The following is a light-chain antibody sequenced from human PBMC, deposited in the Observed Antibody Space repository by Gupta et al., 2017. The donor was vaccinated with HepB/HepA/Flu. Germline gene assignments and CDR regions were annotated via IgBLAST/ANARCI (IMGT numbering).Light chain of an antibody. J-gene: IGLJ3*02. CDR2: SNN. V-gene: IGLV1-44*01. CDR3: AAWEDSLNGRV. CDR1: SSNIGSNT. Sequence: QSVLTQPPSASGTPGQRVTISCSGSSSNIGSNTVNWYQQLPGPAPKLLIYSNNQRPSGFPDRFSGSKSGTSASLSISELQSEDEADYYCAAWEDSLNGRVFGGGTKLTVL.